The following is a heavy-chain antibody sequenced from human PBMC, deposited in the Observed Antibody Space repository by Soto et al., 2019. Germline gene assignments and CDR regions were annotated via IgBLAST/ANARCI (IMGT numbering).Heavy chain of an antibody. J-gene: IGHJ6*02. D-gene: IGHD1-26*01. V-gene: IGHV4-31*02. CDR1: CGSISSGGYC. CDR3: ARVGGGSYYYYYYAMDV. CDR2: IYYSGST. Sequence: SETLSLTWTVSCGSISSGGYCRSWIRQHPGKGLEWIGYIYYSGSTYYNPSLKSRVTISVDTSKNQFSLKLSSVTAADTAVYYCARVGGGSYYYYYYAMDVWGQGTTVTVSS.